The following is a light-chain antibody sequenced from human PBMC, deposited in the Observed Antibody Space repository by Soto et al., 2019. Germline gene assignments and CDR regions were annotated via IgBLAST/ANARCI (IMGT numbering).Light chain of an antibody. J-gene: IGKJ4*01. CDR3: QPYFDWPLT. CDR2: DVY. V-gene: IGKV3-15*01. Sequence: EIVMTQSPATLSVSPGEGVTLSCRASQSIIDNLAWYQQKPGQTPRLLIYDVYSRASGIPARFSGSSSGTDYTLTISSLQSEDSAVYYCQPYFDWPLTFGGGTNVEI. CDR1: QSIIDN.